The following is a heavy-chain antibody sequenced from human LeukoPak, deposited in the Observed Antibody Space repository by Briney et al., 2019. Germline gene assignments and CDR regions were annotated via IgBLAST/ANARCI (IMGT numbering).Heavy chain of an antibody. J-gene: IGHJ4*02. Sequence: ASVKVSCKASGYTFTSYGISWVRQAPGRGLEWMGWISAYNGNTNYAQKLQGRVTMTTDTSTSTAYMELRSLRSDDTAVYYCARGSAIDSSSVADYWGQGTLVTVSS. CDR3: ARGSAIDSSSVADY. V-gene: IGHV1-18*01. CDR2: ISAYNGNT. D-gene: IGHD6-13*01. CDR1: GYTFTSYG.